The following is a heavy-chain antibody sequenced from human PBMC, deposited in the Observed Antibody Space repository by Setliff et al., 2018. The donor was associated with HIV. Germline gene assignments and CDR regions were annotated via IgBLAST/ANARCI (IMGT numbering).Heavy chain of an antibody. V-gene: IGHV1-69*13. CDR1: GGTFSSYA. CDR3: TRGEGSGWSTVEEYYYGMDV. CDR2: IIPIFGTA. J-gene: IGHJ6*02. D-gene: IGHD6-19*01. Sequence: GASVKVSCKASGGTFSSYAISWVRQVPGQGLEWMGGIIPIFGTANYAQKFQGRVTITADESTSTAYMELSTLRSEDTAVYYCTRGEGSGWSTVEEYYYGMDVWGQGTTVTVSS.